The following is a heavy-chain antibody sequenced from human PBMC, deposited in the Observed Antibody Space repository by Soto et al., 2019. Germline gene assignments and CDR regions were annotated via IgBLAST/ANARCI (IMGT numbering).Heavy chain of an antibody. D-gene: IGHD5-18*01. V-gene: IGHV4-31*03. CDR2: IYYSGST. Sequence: SETLSLTCTVSGGSISSGGYYRSWIRQHPGKGLGWIGYIYYSGSTYYNPSLKSRVTISVDTSKNQFSLKLSSVTAADTAVYYCASLKRRYSYGYFDYWGQGTLVTVSS. CDR3: ASLKRRYSYGYFDY. CDR1: GGSISSGGYY. J-gene: IGHJ4*02.